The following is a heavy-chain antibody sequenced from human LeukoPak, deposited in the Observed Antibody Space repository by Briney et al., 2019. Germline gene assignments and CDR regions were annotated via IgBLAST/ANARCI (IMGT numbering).Heavy chain of an antibody. J-gene: IGHJ4*02. Sequence: GGSLRLSCAASGFTFSSYVMSCVRQAPGKGLEWVSAISGSGGSTYYADSVKGRFTISRDNSKNTLYMQMNSLRAEDTAVYYCAKAHDSSGSDDSGQGTLVTVSS. D-gene: IGHD3-22*01. CDR3: AKAHDSSGSDD. CDR2: ISGSGGST. V-gene: IGHV3-23*01. CDR1: GFTFSSYV.